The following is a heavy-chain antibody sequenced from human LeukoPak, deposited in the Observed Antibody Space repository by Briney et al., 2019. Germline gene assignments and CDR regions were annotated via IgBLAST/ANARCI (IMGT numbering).Heavy chain of an antibody. CDR3: ARAYYFDS. CDR1: GGSISSYY. J-gene: IGHJ4*02. V-gene: IGHV4-59*08. Sequence: PSETLSLTCTVSGGSISSYYWGWIRQPPRKGLEWLGYIYYSGSTTYNPSLKSRVTISVDTSKNQFSLKLSSVTAADTAVYYCARAYYFDSWGQGTLVTVSS. CDR2: IYYSGST.